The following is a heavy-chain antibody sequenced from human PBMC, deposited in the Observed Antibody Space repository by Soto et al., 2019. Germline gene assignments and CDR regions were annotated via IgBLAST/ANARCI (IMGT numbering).Heavy chain of an antibody. CDR1: GFTFRTYW. CDR3: ARPYCSGGSCYNWFDP. V-gene: IGHV3-7*03. Sequence: EVQLVQSGAEVKKPGESLKISCKGSGFTFRTYWMSWVRQAPGKGLEWVANIKQDGSQKYYVDSVKGRFTIYRDNAKNSLYLQMNSLSAEDTAIYYCARPYCSGGSCYNWFDPWGQGTLVTVSS. CDR2: IKQDGSQK. J-gene: IGHJ5*02. D-gene: IGHD2-15*01.